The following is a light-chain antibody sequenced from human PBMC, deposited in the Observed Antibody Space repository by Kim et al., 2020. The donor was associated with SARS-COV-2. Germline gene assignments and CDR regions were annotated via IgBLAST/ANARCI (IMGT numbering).Light chain of an antibody. CDR3: NSRDSSGNHML. V-gene: IGLV3-19*01. CDR1: YY. Sequence: YYASWYQQRPGQAPLIVIYGINNRPSGIPDRFSGSRSGDTASLTIAGAQAEDEADYYCNSRDSSGNHMLFGGGTKLTVL. CDR2: GIN. J-gene: IGLJ2*01.